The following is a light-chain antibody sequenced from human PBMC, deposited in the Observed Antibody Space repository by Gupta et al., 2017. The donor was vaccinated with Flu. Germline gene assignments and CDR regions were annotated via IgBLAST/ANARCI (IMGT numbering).Light chain of an antibody. V-gene: IGLV3-25*03. CDR1: ALPNQY. J-gene: IGLJ1*01. Sequence: GQTARITCSGDALPNQYAYWFQQKPGQAPTLLIFKDTERPSGVPERFSGSTSGSTVTLTIXGXQAEDEXDYYCQSADSTSTYYVFGSGTTVTVL. CDR2: KDT. CDR3: QSADSTSTYYV.